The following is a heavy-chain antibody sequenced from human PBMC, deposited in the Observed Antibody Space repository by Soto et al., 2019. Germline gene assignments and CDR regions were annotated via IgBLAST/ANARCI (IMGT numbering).Heavy chain of an antibody. CDR2: ISWNSGSI. V-gene: IGHV3-9*01. CDR3: XKDRNYDFWSGLRAFDI. J-gene: IGHJ3*02. D-gene: IGHD3-3*01. Sequence: GGSLRLSCSASGFTFDYYAMHWVRQAPGKGLEWVSGISWNSGSIGYADSVKGRFTISRDNAKNSLYLQMNSLRAEDTALYYCXKDRNYDFWSGLRAFDIWGQGTMVTVSS. CDR1: GFTFDYYA.